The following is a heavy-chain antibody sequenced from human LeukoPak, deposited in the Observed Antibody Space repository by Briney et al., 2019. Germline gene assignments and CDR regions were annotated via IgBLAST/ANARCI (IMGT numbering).Heavy chain of an antibody. D-gene: IGHD1-26*01. CDR2: LNAGNGDT. CDR1: GYTFSDYY. V-gene: IGHV1-3*01. J-gene: IGHJ4*02. Sequence: GASVNVSCKASGYTFSDYYIHWVRQAPGQGLEWVGWLNAGNGDTRFSEIFQDRVAFSRDTSANTAYMELSRLSSEDTAMYYCARGKWDSGSNYFDYWGQGTLVTVSS. CDR3: ARGKWDSGSNYFDY.